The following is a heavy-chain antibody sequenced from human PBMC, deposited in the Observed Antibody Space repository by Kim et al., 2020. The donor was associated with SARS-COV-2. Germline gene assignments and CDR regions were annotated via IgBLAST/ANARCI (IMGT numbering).Heavy chain of an antibody. D-gene: IGHD1-26*01. Sequence: GGSLRLSCAASGFTFINAKMNWIRQTLGKGLEWVGRIERKTDGGATSFAAPLRGRFSISRDDSKNTMFLQMNSLKIEDTGVYYCTTDESGSPPSWGQGTLVTVSS. V-gene: IGHV3-15*04. CDR2: IERKTDGGAT. CDR3: TTDESGSPPS. J-gene: IGHJ5*02. CDR1: GFTFINAK.